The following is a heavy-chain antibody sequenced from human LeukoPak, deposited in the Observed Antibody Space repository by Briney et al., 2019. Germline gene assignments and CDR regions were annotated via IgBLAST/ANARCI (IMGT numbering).Heavy chain of an antibody. D-gene: IGHD3-16*01. CDR1: GFTFSTYS. CDR2: ISSSSTNI. V-gene: IGHV3-48*01. J-gene: IGHJ4*02. Sequence: GGSLRLPCAASGFTFSTYSMNWVRQAPGKGLEWVSYISSSSTNIYYADYVKGRFTISRDNAKNSLYLQMDSLRVEDTAVYYCARDPPSRGTRYFDYWGQGILVTVSS. CDR3: ARDPPSRGTRYFDY.